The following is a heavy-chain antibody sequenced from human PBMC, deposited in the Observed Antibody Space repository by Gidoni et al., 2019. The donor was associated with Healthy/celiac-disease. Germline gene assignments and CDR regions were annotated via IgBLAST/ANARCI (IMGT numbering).Heavy chain of an antibody. J-gene: IGHJ4*02. CDR3: ARDSSSWFDY. V-gene: IGHV4-39*02. D-gene: IGHD6-13*01. CDR2: IYYSGST. Sequence: QLQLQESGPGLVKLSETLSLTCTVSGGSISSSSYYWGWIRQPPGKGLEWIGSIYYSGSTYYNPSLKSRVTISVDTSKNQFSLKLSSVTAADTAVYYCARDSSSWFDYWGQGTLVTVSS. CDR1: GGSISSSSYY.